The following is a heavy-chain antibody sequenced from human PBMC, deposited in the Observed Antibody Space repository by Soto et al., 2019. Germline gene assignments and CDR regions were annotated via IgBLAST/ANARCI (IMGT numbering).Heavy chain of an antibody. V-gene: IGHV1-69*02. CDR3: SRRRYCGVDCYNKFYYGMDV. CDR2: IIPVLGVT. CDR1: GSSFSSYT. D-gene: IGHD2-21*02. Sequence: QVQLVQSGAEVRKPGSSVEVSCMSSGSSFSSYTVNWMPQAPREGLEWIGRIIPVLGVTYYARRFQGRVTITADRSRKTAYMELTSLTSEDTAVYYCSRRRYCGVDCYNKFYYGMDVWGQGTTVTVSS. J-gene: IGHJ6*02.